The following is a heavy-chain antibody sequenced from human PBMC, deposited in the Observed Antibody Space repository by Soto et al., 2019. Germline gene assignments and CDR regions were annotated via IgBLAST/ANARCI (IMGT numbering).Heavy chain of an antibody. V-gene: IGHV3-48*02. CDR1: GFSLANYP. CDR3: AKGPHTNVGWPYYFGS. D-gene: IGHD6-19*01. J-gene: IGHJ4*02. Sequence: GGSLRLSCAASGFSLANYPMNWVRQTPGKGLEWVSYISPRGETIYYTESVQGRFTISRDNARNSMSLQMNSLRDEDTALYYCAKGPHTNVGWPYYFGSWGQGVPVTASS. CDR2: ISPRGETI.